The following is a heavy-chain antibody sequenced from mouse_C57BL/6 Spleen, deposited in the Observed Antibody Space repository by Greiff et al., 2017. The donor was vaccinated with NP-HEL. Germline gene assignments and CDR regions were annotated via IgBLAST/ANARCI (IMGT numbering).Heavy chain of an antibody. Sequence: EVKLQQSGPVLVKPGASVKMSCKASGYTFTDYYMHWVKQSHGKSLEWIGVINPYNGGTSYNQKFKGKATLTVDKSSSTAYMELSSLTSEDSAVYYCARSDGDYWGQGTSLTVSS. CDR1: GYTFTDYY. J-gene: IGHJ4*01. CDR3: ARSDGDY. D-gene: IGHD2-3*01. V-gene: IGHV1-19*01. CDR2: INPYNGGT.